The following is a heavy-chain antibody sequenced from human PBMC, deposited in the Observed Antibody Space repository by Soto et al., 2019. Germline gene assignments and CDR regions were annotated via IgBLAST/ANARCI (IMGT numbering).Heavy chain of an antibody. V-gene: IGHV4-31*03. CDR2: ISYSGTT. Sequence: LSLTCTVSGGSISSDASFWSWIRQLPGKGPEWIAFISYSGTTSYNPSLRSRVTISADTSKSQFSLNLSSVTAADTAVYYCARGGASSKWFDPWGQGILVTVS. CDR3: ARGGASSKWFDP. J-gene: IGHJ5*02. D-gene: IGHD2-15*01. CDR1: GGSISSDASF.